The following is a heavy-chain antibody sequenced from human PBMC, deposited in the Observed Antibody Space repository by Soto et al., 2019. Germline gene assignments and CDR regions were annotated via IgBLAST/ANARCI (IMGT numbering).Heavy chain of an antibody. CDR1: GFTFSSYG. J-gene: IGHJ4*02. V-gene: IGHV3-30*18. CDR3: AKNLYYGSGSYYNVEPDY. D-gene: IGHD3-10*01. CDR2: ISYDGSNK. Sequence: LRLSCAASGFTFSSYGMHWVRQAPGKGLEWVAVISYDGSNKYYADSVKGRFTISRDNSKNTLYLQMNSLRAEDTAVYYCAKNLYYGSGSYYNVEPDYWGQGTLVTVSS.